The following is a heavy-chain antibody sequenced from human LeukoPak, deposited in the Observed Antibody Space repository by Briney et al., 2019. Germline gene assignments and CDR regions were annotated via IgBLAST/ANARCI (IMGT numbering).Heavy chain of an antibody. J-gene: IGHJ3*02. CDR1: GGSFSGYY. CDR3: ARGRMYYYDSSGYYYVEAFDI. V-gene: IGHV4-34*01. Sequence: SETLSLTCAVYGGSFSGYYWGWIRQPPGKGLEWIGEINHSGSTNYNPSLKSRVTISVDTSKNQFSLKLSSVTAADTAVYYCARGRMYYYDSSGYYYVEAFDIWGQGTMVTVSS. D-gene: IGHD3-22*01. CDR2: INHSGST.